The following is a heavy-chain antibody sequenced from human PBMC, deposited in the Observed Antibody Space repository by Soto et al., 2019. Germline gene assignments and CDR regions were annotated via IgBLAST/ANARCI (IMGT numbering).Heavy chain of an antibody. J-gene: IGHJ4*02. V-gene: IGHV4-34*01. D-gene: IGHD3-16*01. Sequence: SETLSLTCAVYGGSFSGYYWSWIRQPPGKGLEWIGEINYSGSTNYNPSLKSRVTISVDTSKNQFSLKLNSVTAADTAVYYCARDRVMLTFGGASEEWGIDSWGPGTLVTVSS. CDR3: ARDRVMLTFGGASEEWGIDS. CDR2: INYSGST. CDR1: GGSFSGYY.